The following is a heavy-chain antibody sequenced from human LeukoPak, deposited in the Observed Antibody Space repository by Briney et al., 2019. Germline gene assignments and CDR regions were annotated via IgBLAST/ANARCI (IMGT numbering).Heavy chain of an antibody. CDR1: GFTFTCSA. CDR3: AADTYYDFWSGYQPRFDP. Sequence: ASVKVSCKASGFTFTCSAVQWVRQARGQRLEWIGWIVVGSGNTNYAQKFQERVTITRDMSTSTAYMELSSLRSEDTAVYYCAADTYYDFWSGYQPRFDPWGQGTLVTVSS. CDR2: IVVGSGNT. J-gene: IGHJ5*02. D-gene: IGHD3-3*01. V-gene: IGHV1-58*01.